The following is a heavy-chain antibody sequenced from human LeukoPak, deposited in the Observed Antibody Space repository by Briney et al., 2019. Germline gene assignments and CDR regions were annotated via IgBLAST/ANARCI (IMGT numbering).Heavy chain of an antibody. J-gene: IGHJ3*02. CDR2: IYHSGST. CDR3: ARGQDYYDSSGYYHDAFGI. V-gene: IGHV4-30-2*01. Sequence: SETLSLTCAVSGGSISSGGYSWSWIRQPPGKGLEWIGYIYHSGSTYYNPSLKSRVTISVDRSKNQFSLKLSSVTAADTAVYYCARGQDYYDSSGYYHDAFGIWGQGTMVTVSS. CDR1: GGSISSGGYS. D-gene: IGHD3-22*01.